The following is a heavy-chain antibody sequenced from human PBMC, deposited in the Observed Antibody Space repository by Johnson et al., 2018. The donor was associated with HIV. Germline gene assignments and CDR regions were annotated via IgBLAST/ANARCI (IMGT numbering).Heavy chain of an antibody. J-gene: IGHJ3*02. CDR3: ARDSGGKYYIMDAFDI. V-gene: IGHV3-64*01. CDR2: ISSNGGST. D-gene: IGHD1-26*01. Sequence: VQLVESGGGLVQPGGSLRLSCAASGFTFSSYAMHWVRQAPGKGLEYVSAISSNGGSTYYANSVKGRFTISRDNSKNTLYLQMGSLRAEDMAVYYCARDSGGKYYIMDAFDIWGQGTMVTVSS. CDR1: GFTFSSYA.